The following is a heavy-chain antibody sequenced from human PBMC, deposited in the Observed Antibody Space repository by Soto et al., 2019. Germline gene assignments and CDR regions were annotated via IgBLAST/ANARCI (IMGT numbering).Heavy chain of an antibody. V-gene: IGHV1-69*13. J-gene: IGHJ6*02. CDR3: ADHTVFYVRARIRCGLDV. D-gene: IGHD3-3*01. CDR1: GGTFSSYA. CDR2: IIPIFGRA. Sequence: SVKVSCKASGGTFSSYAISWVRQAPGQGLEWMGGIIPIFGRANYAQRFRGRVTITADESTSTAYMELSSLRSEDTAVYYCADHTVFYVRARIRCGLDVWGQGTTVTVSS.